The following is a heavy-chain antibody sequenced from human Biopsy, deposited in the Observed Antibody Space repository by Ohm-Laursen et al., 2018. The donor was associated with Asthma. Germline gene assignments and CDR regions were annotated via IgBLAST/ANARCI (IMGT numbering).Heavy chain of an antibody. CDR2: INFVFGTT. Sequence: GASVKASCKSLGGTFNTYVIGWARQAPGQGLEWMGGINFVFGTTTYPQKFQDRVTITSDDSPSTVYMELSSLRSEDTAVYYCARKAGFCFSRTCHSLDFWGQGTLVTVSS. CDR3: ARKAGFCFSRTCHSLDF. J-gene: IGHJ4*02. V-gene: IGHV1-69*13. D-gene: IGHD2-2*01. CDR1: GGTFNTYV.